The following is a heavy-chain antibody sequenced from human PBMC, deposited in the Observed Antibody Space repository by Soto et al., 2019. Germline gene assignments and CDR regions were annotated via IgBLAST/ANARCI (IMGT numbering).Heavy chain of an antibody. CDR2: IYHTGHT. CDR3: ARVMGLLRLPASIAFDF. Sequence: PSETVSITCIVSNLSISSGYYWGCIRHSPGKGLEWIATIYHTGHTYYNPSLKIRVTMSVDKSENHFSLKLRSVTAADAAFCYCARVMGLLRLPASIAFDFWGPGTLVTVSS. CDR1: NLSISSGYY. D-gene: IGHD3-22*01. V-gene: IGHV4-38-2*02. J-gene: IGHJ4*02.